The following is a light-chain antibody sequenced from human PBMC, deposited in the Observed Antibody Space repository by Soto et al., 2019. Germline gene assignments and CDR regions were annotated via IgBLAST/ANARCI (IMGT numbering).Light chain of an antibody. J-gene: IGKJ5*01. Sequence: DIQMTQSPSSVSASVGDRVTITCRSSQGISSWLAWYQQKPGKAPKLLVYDASTLQSGVASRFSGSGSGTDFTLTISSLQPEDFATYYCQQSYSTPPITLGQGTRLEIK. CDR3: QQSYSTPPIT. CDR2: DAS. V-gene: IGKV1-12*01. CDR1: QGISSW.